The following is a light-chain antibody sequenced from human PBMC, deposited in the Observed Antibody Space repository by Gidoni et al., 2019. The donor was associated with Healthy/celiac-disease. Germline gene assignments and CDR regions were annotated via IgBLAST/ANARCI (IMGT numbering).Light chain of an antibody. Sequence: QSPLTQPAPVSGSPGQSITISCTGTSSDVGGYNYVAWYQQHPGKAPKLMIYDVSNRPSGVSNRFSGSKSGNTASLTISGLQAEDEADYYCSSYTSSSTLVFGGGTKLTVL. CDR2: DVS. CDR1: SSDVGGYNY. V-gene: IGLV2-14*01. CDR3: SSYTSSSTLV. J-gene: IGLJ2*01.